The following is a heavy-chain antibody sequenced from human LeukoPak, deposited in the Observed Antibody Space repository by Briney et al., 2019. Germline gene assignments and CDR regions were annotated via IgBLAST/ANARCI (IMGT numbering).Heavy chain of an antibody. D-gene: IGHD5-18*01. CDR1: AYTFTSYD. J-gene: IGHJ4*02. V-gene: IGHV1-8*03. CDR3: ARSYSYGYESDY. Sequence: GASVKVSCKASAYTFTSYDINWVRQATGQGLEWMGWKNPNSGNTGYAQKFQGRVTITRNTSISTAYMELSSLRSEDTAVYYCARSYSYGYESDYWGQGTLVTVSS. CDR2: KNPNSGNT.